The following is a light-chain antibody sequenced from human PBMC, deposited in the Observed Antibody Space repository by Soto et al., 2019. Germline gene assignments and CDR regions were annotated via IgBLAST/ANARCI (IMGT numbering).Light chain of an antibody. Sequence: QSVLTQPASVSGSPGQSITISCTGTSSDIGRYKFVSWFQQHPGKAPKLLIFEGTNRPSGVSNRFSGSKSGNTASLTISGLQAEDEAIYSCSSSTTTNTPVIFGGGTKVTVL. CDR3: SSSTTTNTPVI. V-gene: IGLV2-14*01. J-gene: IGLJ2*01. CDR1: SSDIGRYKF. CDR2: EGT.